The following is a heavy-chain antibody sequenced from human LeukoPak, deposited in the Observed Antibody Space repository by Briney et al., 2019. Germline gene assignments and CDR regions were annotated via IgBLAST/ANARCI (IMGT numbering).Heavy chain of an antibody. V-gene: IGHV4-4*07. J-gene: IGHJ4*02. D-gene: IGHD3-10*01. CDR3: ARDVITSLRGLSSFFDY. Sequence: SSETLSLTCTVSGGSMSSYHWSWIRLPAGKGLEWIGRIYTNGNTNYNSSLRSRVFMSVETSRNQFSLKLTSVTAADTAVYYCARDVITSLRGLSSFFDYWGQGILVTVSS. CDR2: IYTNGNT. CDR1: GGSMSSYH.